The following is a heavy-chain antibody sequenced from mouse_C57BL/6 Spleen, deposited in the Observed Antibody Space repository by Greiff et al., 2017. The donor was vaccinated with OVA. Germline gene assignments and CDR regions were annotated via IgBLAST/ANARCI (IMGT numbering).Heavy chain of an antibody. J-gene: IGHJ4*01. CDR2: IDPETGGT. CDR1: GYTFTDYE. CDR3: TKGSYGNYYAMDY. V-gene: IGHV1-15*01. D-gene: IGHD2-1*01. Sequence: QVQLKQSGAELVRPGASVTLSCKASGYTFTDYEMHWVKQTPVHGLEWIGAIDPETGGTAYNQKFKGKAILTADKSSSTAYMELRSLTSEDSAVYYGTKGSYGNYYAMDYWGQGTSVTVSS.